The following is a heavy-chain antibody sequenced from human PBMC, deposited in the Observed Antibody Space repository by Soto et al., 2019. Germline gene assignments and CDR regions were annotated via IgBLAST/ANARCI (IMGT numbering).Heavy chain of an antibody. CDR3: ARASSGYYDNWFDP. CDR2: ISSSSSYI. J-gene: IGHJ5*02. D-gene: IGHD3-22*01. V-gene: IGHV3-21*01. Sequence: GGSLRLSCAASGFTFSSYSMNWVRQAPGKGLEWVSSISSSSSYIYYADSVKGRFTISRDNAKNSLYLQMNSLRAEDTAVYYCARASSGYYDNWFDPWGQGTLVTVSS. CDR1: GFTFSSYS.